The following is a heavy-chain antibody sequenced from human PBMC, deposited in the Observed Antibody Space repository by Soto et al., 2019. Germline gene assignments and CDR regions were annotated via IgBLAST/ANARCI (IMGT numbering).Heavy chain of an antibody. CDR3: ARDHSISGPQFNYYYYMDV. D-gene: IGHD2-15*01. CDR2: INAGNGNT. J-gene: IGHJ6*03. Sequence: GASVKVSCKASGYTFTNYAMHWVRQAPGQRLEWMGWINAGNGNTKYSQKFQGRVTITRDTSASTAYMELSSLRSEDTAVYYCARDHSISGPQFNYYYYMDVWGKGTTVTVSS. CDR1: GYTFTNYA. V-gene: IGHV1-3*01.